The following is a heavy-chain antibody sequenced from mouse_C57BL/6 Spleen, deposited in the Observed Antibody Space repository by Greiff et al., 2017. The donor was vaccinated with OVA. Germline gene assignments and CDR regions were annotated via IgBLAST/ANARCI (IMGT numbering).Heavy chain of an antibody. CDR3: ARGEGVGSKGFAY. CDR1: GYTFTDYY. V-gene: IGHV1-26*01. CDR2: INPNNGGT. D-gene: IGHD1-1*01. Sequence: EVQLQQSGPELVKPGASVKISCKASGYTFTDYYMNWVKQSHGKSLEWIGDINPNNGGTSYNQKFKGKATLTVDKSSSTAYMELRSLTSEDSAVYYCARGEGVGSKGFAYWGQGTLVTVSA. J-gene: IGHJ3*01.